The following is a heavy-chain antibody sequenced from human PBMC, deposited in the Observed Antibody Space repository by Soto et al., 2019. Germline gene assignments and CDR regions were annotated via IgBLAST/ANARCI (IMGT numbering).Heavy chain of an antibody. D-gene: IGHD2-2*01. Sequence: EVQLLESGGGLVQPGGSLRLSCTASGFTFSTYVMAWVRQAPRKGLEWVSSISAGGERTYYADSVKGRVTISRDNSKNTLYLQMNSLTVEDTAVFYCAKARGGSTSRTTDYWGRGTLVTVSS. CDR1: GFTFSTYV. V-gene: IGHV3-23*01. CDR2: ISAGGERT. J-gene: IGHJ4*02. CDR3: AKARGGSTSRTTDY.